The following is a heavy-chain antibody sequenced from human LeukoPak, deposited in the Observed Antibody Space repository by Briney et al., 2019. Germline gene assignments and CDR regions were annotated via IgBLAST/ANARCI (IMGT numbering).Heavy chain of an antibody. J-gene: IGHJ4*02. CDR2: ISGSGGST. V-gene: IGHV3-23*01. CDR3: AKDTHDTSGDSGYYFDY. CDR1: GFTFSNAW. Sequence: QPGGSLRLSCAASGFTFSNAWMSWVRQAPGKGLEWVSAISGSGGSTYYADSVKGRFTISRDNSKNTLYLQMNSLRAEDTAVYYCAKDTHDTSGDSGYYFDYWGQGLLVTVSS. D-gene: IGHD3-22*01.